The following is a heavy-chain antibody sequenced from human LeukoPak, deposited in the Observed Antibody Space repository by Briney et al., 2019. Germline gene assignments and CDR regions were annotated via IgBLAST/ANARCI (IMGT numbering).Heavy chain of an antibody. J-gene: IGHJ5*02. D-gene: IGHD2-21*01. V-gene: IGHV1-46*01. Sequence: GASVKVSCKASGYTFTSYYMHWVRQAPGQGLEWMGIINPSGGSTSYAQKFQGRVTMTRDMSTSTVYMELSRLRSDDTAVYYCACGGYLNWFDPWGQGTLVTVSS. CDR2: INPSGGST. CDR3: ACGGYLNWFDP. CDR1: GYTFTSYY.